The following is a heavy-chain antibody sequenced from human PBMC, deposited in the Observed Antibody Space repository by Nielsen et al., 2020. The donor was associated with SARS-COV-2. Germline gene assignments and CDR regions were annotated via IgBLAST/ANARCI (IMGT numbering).Heavy chain of an antibody. CDR1: GYTFTSYD. CDR3: ARDLYGVTGWYFDY. V-gene: IGHV1-8*01. D-gene: IGHD6-19*01. CDR2: MNPNSGNT. Sequence: ASVKVSCKASGYTFTSYDINWVRQATGQGLEWMGWMNPNSGNTGYAQKFQGRVTMTRNTSISTAYMELRSLRSDDTAVYYCARDLYGVTGWYFDYWGQGTLVTVSS. J-gene: IGHJ4*02.